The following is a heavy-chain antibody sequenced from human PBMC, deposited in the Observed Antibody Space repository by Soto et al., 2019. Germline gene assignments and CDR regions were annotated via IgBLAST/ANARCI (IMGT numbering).Heavy chain of an antibody. CDR2: ISSSSSTI. V-gene: IGHV3-48*02. J-gene: IGHJ2*01. Sequence: RGLEWVSYISSSSSTIYYADSVKGRFTISRDNAKNSLYLQMNRLRDEDKAVYYWARDGGSSYFFFFQAEDGIRDVRSVSAFLLNRSTDL. D-gene: IGHD1-26*01. CDR3: ARDGGSSYFFFFQAEDGIRDVRSVSAFLLNRSTDL.